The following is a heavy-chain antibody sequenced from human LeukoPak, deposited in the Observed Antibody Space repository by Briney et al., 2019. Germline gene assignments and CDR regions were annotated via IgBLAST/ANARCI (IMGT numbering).Heavy chain of an antibody. CDR3: ASSMVRGVIITYAFDI. V-gene: IGHV4-31*03. Sequence: SQTLSLTCTVSGGSISSGGYYWSRIRQHPGKGLEWIGYIYYSGSTYYNPSLKSRVTISLDTSKNQFSLKLRSVPAADTAVYYGASSMVRGVIITYAFDIWGQGTMVTVSS. CDR2: IYYSGST. J-gene: IGHJ3*02. D-gene: IGHD3-10*01. CDR1: GGSISSGGYY.